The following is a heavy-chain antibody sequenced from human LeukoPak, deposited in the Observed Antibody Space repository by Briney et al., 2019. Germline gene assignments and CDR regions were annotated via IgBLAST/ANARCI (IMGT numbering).Heavy chain of an antibody. CDR3: AKLDYYDTH. CDR1: GFSFRSYA. V-gene: IGHV3-64*01. J-gene: IGHJ4*02. CDR2: ISSNGGRT. D-gene: IGHD3-22*01. Sequence: PGGSLRLSCAASGFSFRSYALHWVRQAPGKGLEYVSAISSNGGRTYYANSVKGRFTISRDTSKNTLYLQMGSLRAEDTAVYFCAKLDYYDTHWGQGTLVTVSS.